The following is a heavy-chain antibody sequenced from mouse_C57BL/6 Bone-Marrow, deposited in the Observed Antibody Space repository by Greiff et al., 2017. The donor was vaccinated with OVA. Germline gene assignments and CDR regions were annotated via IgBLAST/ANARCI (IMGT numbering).Heavy chain of an antibody. Sequence: QVQLQQPGAELVKPGASVKMCCKASGYTFTSYWITWVKQRPGQGLEWIGDIYPGSGSTNYNEKFKSKATLTVDTSSSTAYMQLSSLTSEDSAVYYCARSVHYYGSSYFDYWGQGTTLTVSS. CDR1: GYTFTSYW. V-gene: IGHV1-55*01. D-gene: IGHD1-1*01. J-gene: IGHJ2*01. CDR3: ARSVHYYGSSYFDY. CDR2: IYPGSGST.